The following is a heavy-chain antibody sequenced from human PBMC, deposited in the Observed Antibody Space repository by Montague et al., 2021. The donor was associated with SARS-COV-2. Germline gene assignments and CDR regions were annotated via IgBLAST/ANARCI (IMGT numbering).Heavy chain of an antibody. Sequence: TLSLTCTVSGGSISSGGYYWSWIRQHPGKGLEWIGYIYYSGSTYYNPSLKSRVTISVDTSKNQFSLKVSSVTAADTAVYYCARTPEPMIILIITSLNWYFDLWGHGTLVTVSS. CDR1: GGSISSGGYY. V-gene: IGHV4-31*03. CDR2: IYYSGST. CDR3: ARTPEPMIILIITSLNWYFDL. J-gene: IGHJ2*01. D-gene: IGHD3-22*01.